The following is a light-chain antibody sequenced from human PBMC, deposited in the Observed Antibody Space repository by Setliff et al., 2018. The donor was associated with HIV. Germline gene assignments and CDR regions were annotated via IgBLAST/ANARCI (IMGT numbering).Light chain of an antibody. J-gene: IGLJ1*01. Sequence: QSVLTQPASVSASLGQSITITCTGTNRDVGGYDRVSWYQQSPGAAPKLLIFEVTNRPSGVPDRFSGSKSGNTASLTISGLQAADEADYFCSSYVASVTSPYVFGTGSKVTVL. CDR3: SSYVASVTSPYV. V-gene: IGLV2-18*02. CDR2: EVT. CDR1: NRDVGGYDR.